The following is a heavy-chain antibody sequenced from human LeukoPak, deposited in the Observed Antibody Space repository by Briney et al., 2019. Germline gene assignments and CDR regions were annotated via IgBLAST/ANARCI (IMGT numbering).Heavy chain of an antibody. V-gene: IGHV4-34*01. CDR3: ATPSEHYYDSSGYSSRFDY. CDR2: INHSGST. CDR1: GGSFSGYY. D-gene: IGHD3-22*01. J-gene: IGHJ4*02. Sequence: SETLSLTCAVYGGSFSGYYWSWIRQPPGKGLEWIGEINHSGSTNYNPSLKSRVTISVDTSKNQFSLKLSSVTAADTAVYYCATPSEHYYDSSGYSSRFDYWGQGTPVTVSS.